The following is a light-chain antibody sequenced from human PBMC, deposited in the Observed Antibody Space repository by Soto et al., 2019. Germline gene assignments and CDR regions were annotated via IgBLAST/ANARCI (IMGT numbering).Light chain of an antibody. Sequence: IVMTQSPLSLPVTPGEPASISCRSSQSLLHSNGYTYLAWYLQKPGQSPQLLIYLTSSRASGVPDRFSGSGSGTDFTLKISRVEAEDVGVYYCMQTLQAPQLTFGGGTKVEIK. CDR3: MQTLQAPQLT. CDR1: QSLLHSNGYTY. J-gene: IGKJ4*01. CDR2: LTS. V-gene: IGKV2-28*01.